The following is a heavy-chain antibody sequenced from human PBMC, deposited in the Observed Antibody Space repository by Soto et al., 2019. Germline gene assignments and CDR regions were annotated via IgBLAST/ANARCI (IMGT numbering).Heavy chain of an antibody. J-gene: IGHJ4*02. CDR3: ARVLNCGGDCYSGFDD. D-gene: IGHD2-21*01. CDR2: IYYSGST. CDR1: GGSISSGGYY. V-gene: IGHV4-31*03. Sequence: PSETLSLTCTVSGGSISSGGYYWSWIRQHPGKGLEWIGYIYYSGSTYYNPSLKSRVTISVDTSKNQFSLKLSSVTAADTAVYYCARVLNCGGDCYSGFDDWGQGTLVTVSS.